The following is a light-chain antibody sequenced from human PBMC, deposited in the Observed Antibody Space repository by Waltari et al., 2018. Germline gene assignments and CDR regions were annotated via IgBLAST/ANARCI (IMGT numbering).Light chain of an antibody. Sequence: QLVLTQSPSASASLGASVKLTCTLSSGHSSNVIAWLQRRPEKGPRYLMKVNSDGSQGKGDGIPDRFSGSSSGAERYLPISSLQSEDEADYYCQTGGHGTWVFGGGTKLTVL. CDR1: SGHSSNV. J-gene: IGLJ3*02. CDR2: VNSDGSQ. V-gene: IGLV4-69*01. CDR3: QTGGHGTWV.